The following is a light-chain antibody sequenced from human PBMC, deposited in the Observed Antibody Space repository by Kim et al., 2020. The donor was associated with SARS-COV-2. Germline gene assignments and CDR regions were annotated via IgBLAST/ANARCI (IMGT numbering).Light chain of an antibody. CDR3: QQYYSTPPS. J-gene: IGKJ2*03. CDR2: WAS. CDR1: QTVLYNSNNKNY. Sequence: RATLNSKSSQTVLYNSNNKNYLAWYQQKPGQAPNLLIYWASIRESGVSDRFSGSGSETDFTLTISSLQAEDVAVYYCQQYYSTPPSFGQGTKLEI. V-gene: IGKV4-1*01.